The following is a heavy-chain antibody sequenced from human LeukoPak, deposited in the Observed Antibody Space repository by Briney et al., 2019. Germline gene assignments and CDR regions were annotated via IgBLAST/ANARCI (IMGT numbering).Heavy chain of an antibody. J-gene: IGHJ4*02. V-gene: IGHV3-48*01. CDR3: ARKSGSSGYPFDY. D-gene: IGHD3-22*01. CDR1: GFAFSSYS. CDR2: ITSSSSAI. Sequence: AGGSLRLSCAASGFAFSSYSMNWLRQAPGKGLEWVSYITSSSSAIYYADSVKGRFTISRDNAKNSLYLQMNSLRAEDTAVYYCARKSGSSGYPFDYWGQGTVVTVSS.